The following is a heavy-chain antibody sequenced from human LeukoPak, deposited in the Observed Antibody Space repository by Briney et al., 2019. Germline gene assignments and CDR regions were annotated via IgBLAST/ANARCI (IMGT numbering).Heavy chain of an antibody. CDR2: IYSGGST. J-gene: IGHJ4*02. Sequence: GGSLRLSCAASGFTVSSNYMSWVRQAPGKGLEWVSVIYSGGSTYYADSVKGRFTISRDNSKNTLYLQMNSLRAEDTAVYYCARAGIGYSGGYPAEYWGQGTLVTVSS. D-gene: IGHD1-26*01. CDR3: ARAGIGYSGGYPAEY. V-gene: IGHV3-66*02. CDR1: GFTVSSNY.